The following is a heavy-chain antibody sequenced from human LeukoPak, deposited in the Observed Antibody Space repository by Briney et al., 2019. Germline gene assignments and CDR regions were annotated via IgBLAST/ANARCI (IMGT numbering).Heavy chain of an antibody. V-gene: IGHV1-2*02. D-gene: IGHD2-21*02. CDR2: INPNSGGT. CDR1: GYIFTGYY. Sequence: ASVKVSCKASGYIFTGYYMHWVRQAPGQGLEWMGWINPNSGGTNYAQKFEGRVTMTRDTSIRTAYMELSGLRSDDTAVYYCASRLLIVVVTEYDAFDIWGQGTMVTVSS. J-gene: IGHJ3*02. CDR3: ASRLLIVVVTEYDAFDI.